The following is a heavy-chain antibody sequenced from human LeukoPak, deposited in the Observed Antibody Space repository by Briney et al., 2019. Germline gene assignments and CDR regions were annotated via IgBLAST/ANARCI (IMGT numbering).Heavy chain of an antibody. V-gene: IGHV1-2*06. CDR3: ARDLTGDSNWFGP. J-gene: IGHJ5*02. Sequence: GASVKVSCNASGYTFTAYYVHWVRQAPGQGLEWMGRINSKSGGTNYAQKFQGRVTMTRDTSINTAYMELNRPRFDDTAVYYCARDLTGDSNWFGPWGQGTLVTVSS. CDR1: GYTFTAYY. D-gene: IGHD3-9*01. CDR2: INSKSGGT.